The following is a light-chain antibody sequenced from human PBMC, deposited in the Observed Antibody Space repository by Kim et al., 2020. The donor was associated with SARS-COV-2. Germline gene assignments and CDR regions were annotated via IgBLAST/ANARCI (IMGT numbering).Light chain of an antibody. CDR1: SPNIGSNY. CDR2: RNN. CDR3: AAWDDSLSGRV. V-gene: IGLV1-47*01. Sequence: GQRVTISCSGRSPNIGSNYVYWYQQLPGTAPKLLIYRNNQRPSGVPDRFSGSKSGTSASLAISGLRSEDEADYYCAAWDDSLSGRVFGGGTQLTVL. J-gene: IGLJ3*02.